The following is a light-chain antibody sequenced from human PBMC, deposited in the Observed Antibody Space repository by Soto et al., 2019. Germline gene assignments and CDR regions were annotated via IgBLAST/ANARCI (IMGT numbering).Light chain of an antibody. J-gene: IGKJ2*01. CDR2: WAS. CDR3: QQYYSIPHT. CDR1: QSVLYSSNNKNY. V-gene: IGKV4-1*01. Sequence: DIVMTQSPGSLTVSLGERATINCKSSQSVLYSSNNKNYLAWYQQKPGQPPNLLIYWASSRESGVPDRFTGSGSGTDFTLTISSLQAEDVAVYYCQQYYSIPHTFGQGTKLEI.